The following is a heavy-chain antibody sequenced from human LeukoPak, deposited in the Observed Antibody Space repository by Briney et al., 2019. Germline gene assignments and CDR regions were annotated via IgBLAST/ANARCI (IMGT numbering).Heavy chain of an antibody. Sequence: ASVKVSCKSSGHTFTGYYMHWVRQAPGQGLAWMGWINPNSGGTNYAQKFQGRVTMTRDMSISTAYMELSRLRSDDTAVYYCARDEWKGYCSSTSCSNYYYGMDVWGQGATVTVSS. CDR3: ARDEWKGYCSSTSCSNYYYGMDV. CDR2: INPNSGGT. D-gene: IGHD2-2*01. V-gene: IGHV1-2*02. CDR1: GHTFTGYY. J-gene: IGHJ6*02.